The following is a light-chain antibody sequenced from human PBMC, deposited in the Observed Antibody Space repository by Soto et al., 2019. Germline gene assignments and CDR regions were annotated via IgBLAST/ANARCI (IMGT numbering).Light chain of an antibody. J-gene: IGLJ2*01. CDR2: DVN. V-gene: IGLV2-8*01. CDR3: SSYAGTDNLI. Sequence: QSALTQPPSASGSPGQSVTISCTGTSSDIGGYNRVSWYQQHPGEAPKLIIFDVNKRPSGVPDRFSGSKSGNTASLTVSGLRAEDEADYYCSSYAGTDNLIFGGGTQLTV. CDR1: SSDIGGYNR.